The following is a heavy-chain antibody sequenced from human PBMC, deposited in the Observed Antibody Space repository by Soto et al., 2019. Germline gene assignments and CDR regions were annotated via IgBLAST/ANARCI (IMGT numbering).Heavy chain of an antibody. D-gene: IGHD3-22*01. Sequence: GGSLRLSCTASGLTFNNYAINWVRQAPGKGLEWVSAISGSGVTTYYADSVKGRFTISRDNSKNTLYLRMNSLRAEDTALYYCAIPGYFDSNGFPKFYFDYWGQGTLVTVSS. CDR1: GLTFNNYA. CDR2: ISGSGVTT. CDR3: AIPGYFDSNGFPKFYFDY. J-gene: IGHJ4*02. V-gene: IGHV3-23*01.